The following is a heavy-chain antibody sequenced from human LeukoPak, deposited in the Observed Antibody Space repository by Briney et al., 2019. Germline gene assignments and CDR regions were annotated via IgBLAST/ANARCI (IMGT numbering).Heavy chain of an antibody. CDR1: GFTLSSYW. D-gene: IGHD7-27*01. CDR3: AKGTANWGSYYMDV. Sequence: GGSLRLSCAASGFTLSSYWVHWVRQAPGKGLVWVSRINPDGSSTSYADSVKGRFTISRDNAKNTLYLQMNSLRAEDTAVYYCAKGTANWGSYYMDVWGKGTTVTVSS. CDR2: INPDGSST. J-gene: IGHJ6*03. V-gene: IGHV3-74*01.